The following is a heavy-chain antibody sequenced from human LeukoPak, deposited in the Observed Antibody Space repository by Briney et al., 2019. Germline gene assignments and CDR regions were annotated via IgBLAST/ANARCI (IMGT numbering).Heavy chain of an antibody. CDR3: TTDLHDY. Sequence: SGGSLRLSCAASGFTFSNAWMSWVRQAPGKGLEWVGRIKSKTDGWTTDYAAPVKGRFTISRDDSKNTLYLQMNSLKTEDTAVYYCTTDLHDYWGQGTLVTVSS. J-gene: IGHJ4*02. CDR2: IKSKTDGWTT. CDR1: GFTFSNAW. V-gene: IGHV3-15*01.